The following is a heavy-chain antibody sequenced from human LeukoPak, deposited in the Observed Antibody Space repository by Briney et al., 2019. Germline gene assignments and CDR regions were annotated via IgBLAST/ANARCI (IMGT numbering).Heavy chain of an antibody. CDR3: AKGPPYSSAQYIGY. V-gene: IGHV3-30*18. CDR2: ISYDGSNK. D-gene: IGHD6-25*01. CDR1: GFTFSNYG. Sequence: PGRSLRLSCAASGFTFSNYGMHWVRQAPGKGLEWVAVISYDGSNKYYADSVKGRFTISRDNSKNTLYLQMNSLRAEDTAVYYCAKGPPYSSAQYIGYWGQGTLVTVSS. J-gene: IGHJ4*02.